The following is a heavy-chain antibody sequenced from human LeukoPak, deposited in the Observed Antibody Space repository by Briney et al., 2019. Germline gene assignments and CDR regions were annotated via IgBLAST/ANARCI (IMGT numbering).Heavy chain of an antibody. J-gene: IGHJ3*02. D-gene: IGHD3-10*01. CDR2: ISSSGSTI. CDR1: GFTFSDYY. V-gene: IGHV3-11*01. CDR3: ARESILLPPGAFDI. Sequence: GGSLRLSCAASGFTFSDYYMSWIRQAPGKGLEWVSYISSSGSTIYYADSVKGRFTISRDNAKNSLYLQMNSLRAEDTAVYYCARESILLPPGAFDIWGQGTMVTVSS.